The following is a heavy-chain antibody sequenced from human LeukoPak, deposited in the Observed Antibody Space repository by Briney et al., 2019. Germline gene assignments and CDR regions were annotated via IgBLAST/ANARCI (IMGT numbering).Heavy chain of an antibody. D-gene: IGHD2-2*01. J-gene: IGHJ4*02. Sequence: SQTLSLTCAISGDSVSSNSAAWNWIRQSPSRGLEWLGRTYYRSKWYNDYAVSVKSRITINPDTSKNQFSLQLNSVTPEDTAVYYCARTPCTSTTCYGHQNFDYWGQGTLVTVSS. CDR3: ARTPCTSTTCYGHQNFDY. V-gene: IGHV6-1*01. CDR1: GDSVSSNSAA. CDR2: TYYRSKWYN.